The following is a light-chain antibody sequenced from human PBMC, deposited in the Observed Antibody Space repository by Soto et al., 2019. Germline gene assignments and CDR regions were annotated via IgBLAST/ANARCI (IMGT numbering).Light chain of an antibody. Sequence: DIQMTQSPSTLSASVGDRVTITCLASQSISSWLAWYQQKPGKAPKLLIYKASSLESGVPSRFSGSGSGTEFTLAISSLQPDYSATYYCQEYNDNCTFGQGTKV. CDR2: KAS. CDR1: QSISSW. J-gene: IGKJ1*01. V-gene: IGKV1-5*03. CDR3: QEYNDNCT.